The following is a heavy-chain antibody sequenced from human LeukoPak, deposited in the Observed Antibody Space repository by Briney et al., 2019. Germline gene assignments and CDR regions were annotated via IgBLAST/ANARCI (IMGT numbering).Heavy chain of an antibody. CDR2: ITSNGGST. J-gene: IGHJ4*02. V-gene: IGHV3-64D*06. CDR3: VKDTTAMPEIFDY. D-gene: IGHD2-2*01. Sequence: PGGSLRLSCSVSGFTFSNYAMHWVRQAPGKGLEYVSAITSNGGSTYYADSVKGRFTIPRDDSKNTLFLQMSSLRPEDTAMYYCVKDTTAMPEIFDYWGQGTLVTVSS. CDR1: GFTFSNYA.